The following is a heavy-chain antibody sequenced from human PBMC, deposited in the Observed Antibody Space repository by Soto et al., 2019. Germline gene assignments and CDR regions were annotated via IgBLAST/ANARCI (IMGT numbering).Heavy chain of an antibody. CDR2: IYYSGST. Sequence: PSETLSLTCTVSGGSISSDGYYWSWIRQHPGKGLEWLGDIYYSGSTYYNPSLKSRLTISADTSKNHFSLELTSVTAADTAVYYCARDPGYCGGSTCPVGYWGQGTLVTVSS. CDR1: GGSISSDGYY. D-gene: IGHD2-21*01. J-gene: IGHJ4*02. V-gene: IGHV4-31*03. CDR3: ARDPGYCGGSTCPVGY.